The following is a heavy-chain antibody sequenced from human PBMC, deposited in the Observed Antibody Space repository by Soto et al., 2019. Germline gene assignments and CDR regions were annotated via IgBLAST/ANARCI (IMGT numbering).Heavy chain of an antibody. J-gene: IGHJ6*03. CDR3: ARDSPPLIRDDYNYYMGV. D-gene: IGHD2-21*01. CDR2: TRAKANSYTT. CDR1: GFTFSAHY. V-gene: IGHV3-72*01. Sequence: EVQLVESGGGLVQPGGSLRLSGAASGFTFSAHYMDWVLQAPGKGLEWVGRTRAKANSYTTEDAASVKGRFTISRDDSKNSVYLQLNSLQTEDTAVYFCARDSPPLIRDDYNYYMGVWGKGTTVTV.